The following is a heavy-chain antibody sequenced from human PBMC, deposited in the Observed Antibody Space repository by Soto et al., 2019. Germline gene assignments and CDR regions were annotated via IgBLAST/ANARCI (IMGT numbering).Heavy chain of an antibody. V-gene: IGHV3-66*01. CDR3: TRDDVECSGGSCYGVPMDV. D-gene: IGHD2-15*01. CDR2: IQSGGST. Sequence: EVQLVESGGGLVQPGGPRGLLVQPPGLRSGTRKIAGFGRPPGKGLEWPSLIQSGGSTYYADSVKGRFTISRDNSENTLFLQMNSLRVEDTAVYYCTRDDVECSGGSCYGVPMDVWGKGTTVTVSA. CDR1: GLRSGTR. J-gene: IGHJ6*04.